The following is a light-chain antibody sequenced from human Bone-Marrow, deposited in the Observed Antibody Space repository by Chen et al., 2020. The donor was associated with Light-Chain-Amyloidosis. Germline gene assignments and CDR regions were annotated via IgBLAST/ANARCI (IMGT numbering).Light chain of an antibody. Sequence: QSVLTQPPSVSAAPGQKVTNSCSGSSSNLGNHYVSWYQKLPGTAPKVLIYDNNKRSSGIPDRFSGSKSGTSATLGITGLQTGDEADYYCGTWDSSLTACVFGTGTTVTVL. J-gene: IGLJ1*01. CDR3: GTWDSSLTACV. CDR2: DNN. CDR1: SSNLGNHY. V-gene: IGLV1-51*01.